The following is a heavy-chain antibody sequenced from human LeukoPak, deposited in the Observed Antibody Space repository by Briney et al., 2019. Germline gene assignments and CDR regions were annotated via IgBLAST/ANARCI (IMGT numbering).Heavy chain of an antibody. CDR2: IYYSGNT. D-gene: IGHD3-16*02. CDR1: GGSISSDY. V-gene: IGHV4-59*12. Sequence: PSETLSLTCTVFGGSISSDYWSWIRQPPGKGLEWIGYIYYSGNTNYNPSLKSRVTISVDTSKNQFSLKLSSVTAADTAVYYCASLGKRGFGGVIVIDYWGQGTLVTVSS. CDR3: ASLGKRGFGGVIVIDY. J-gene: IGHJ4*02.